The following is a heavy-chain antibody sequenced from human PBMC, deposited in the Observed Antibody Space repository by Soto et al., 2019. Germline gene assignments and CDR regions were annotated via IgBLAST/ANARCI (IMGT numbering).Heavy chain of an antibody. V-gene: IGHV3-33*01. D-gene: IGHD6-19*01. CDR3: ARAGCYSGGGYSRGYYYYGMDV. CDR1: GFTFSSYG. Sequence: PGGSLRLSCAASGFTFSSYGMHWVRQAPGKGLEWVAVIWYDGSNKYYADSVKGRFTISRDNSKNTLYLQMNSLRAEDTAVYYCARAGCYSGGGYSRGYYYYGMDVWGQGTTVTVSS. J-gene: IGHJ6*02. CDR2: IWYDGSNK.